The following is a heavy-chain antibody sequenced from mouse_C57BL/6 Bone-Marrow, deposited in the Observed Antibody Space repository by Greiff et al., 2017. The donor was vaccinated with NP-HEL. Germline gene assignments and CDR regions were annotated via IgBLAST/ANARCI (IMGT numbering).Heavy chain of an antibody. CDR1: GFTFSSYA. D-gene: IGHD2-2*01. Sequence: EVKLMESGGGLVKPGGSLKLSCAASGFTFSSYAMSWVRQTPEKRLEWVATISDGGSYTYYPDNVEGRFTISRDNAKNNLYLQMSHLKSEDTAMYYCARDDGYDGYFDVWGTGTTVTVSS. J-gene: IGHJ1*03. V-gene: IGHV5-4*01. CDR3: ARDDGYDGYFDV. CDR2: ISDGGSYT.